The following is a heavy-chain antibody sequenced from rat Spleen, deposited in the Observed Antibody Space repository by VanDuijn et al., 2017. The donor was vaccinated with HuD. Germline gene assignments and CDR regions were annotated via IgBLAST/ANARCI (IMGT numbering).Heavy chain of an antibody. CDR3: ASGFMYTTDYYPFAY. J-gene: IGHJ3*01. CDR2: MWTGGST. V-gene: IGHV2-43*01. CDR1: GFSLTSYH. D-gene: IGHD1-6*01. Sequence: QVQVKESGPGLAQPSQTLSLSCTVSGFSLTSYHVSWVRQPPGKGLEWMGVMWTGGSTAYNSLLKSRLSISRDTSKSQVFLKMNSLQTEDTAMYFWASGFMYTTDYYPFAYWGQGTLVTVSS.